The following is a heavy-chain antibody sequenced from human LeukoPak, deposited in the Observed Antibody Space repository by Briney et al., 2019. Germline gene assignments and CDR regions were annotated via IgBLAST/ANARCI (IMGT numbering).Heavy chain of an antibody. D-gene: IGHD1-26*01. J-gene: IGHJ4*02. CDR3: ARAGPFYTGNYLGY. Sequence: ASVKVSCKASGYTFTGYYINWVRQAPGRGLEWMGWINLNSDDTNYAQKFQGRVTMTRDTSISTAYMDLNSLRSDDTAVYYCARAGPFYTGNYLGYWGQGTLVTVSS. V-gene: IGHV1-2*02. CDR2: INLNSDDT. CDR1: GYTFTGYY.